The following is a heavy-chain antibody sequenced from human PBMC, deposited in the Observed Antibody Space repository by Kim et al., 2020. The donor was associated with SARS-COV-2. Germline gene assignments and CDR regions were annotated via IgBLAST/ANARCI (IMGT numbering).Heavy chain of an antibody. CDR2: IIPIFGTA. V-gene: IGHV1-69*13. D-gene: IGHD2-2*01. CDR3: GSVVVPEGGHYYYYGMDV. CDR1: GGTFSSYA. J-gene: IGHJ6*02. Sequence: SVKVSCKASGGTFSSYAISWVRQAPGQGLEWMGGIIPIFGTANYAQKFQGRVTITADESTSTAYMELSSLRSEDTAVYYCGSVVVPEGGHYYYYGMDVWGQGTTVTVSS.